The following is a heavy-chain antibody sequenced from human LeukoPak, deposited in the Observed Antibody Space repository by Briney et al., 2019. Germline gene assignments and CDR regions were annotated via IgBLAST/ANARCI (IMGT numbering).Heavy chain of an antibody. J-gene: IGHJ4*02. Sequence: SETLSLTCTVSGGSISSYYWSWIRQPPGKGLEWIGYIYYSGYTNYNPSLKSRVTISVDTSKNQFSLKLNSVTAADTAVYYCARLQRGGTYWLYYFDSWGQGTLVTVSS. D-gene: IGHD1-26*01. CDR2: IYYSGYT. CDR3: ARLQRGGTYWLYYFDS. CDR1: GGSISSYY. V-gene: IGHV4-59*08.